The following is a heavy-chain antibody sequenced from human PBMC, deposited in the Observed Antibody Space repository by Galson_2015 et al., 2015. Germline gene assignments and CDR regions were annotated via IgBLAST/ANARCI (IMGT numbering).Heavy chain of an antibody. CDR1: GYTFTNYW. CDR2: VYPHDSDT. CDR3: ARARNGDYRWDY. J-gene: IGHJ4*02. Sequence: QSGAEVKKPGESLKISCKGSGYTFTNYWIGWVRQMSGKGPEWMGIVYPHDSDTRYSPSFQGQVTISADKPINTAYLQWNTLRASDTAMYYCARARNGDYRWDYWGQGTLVTVPS. V-gene: IGHV5-51*01. D-gene: IGHD4-17*01.